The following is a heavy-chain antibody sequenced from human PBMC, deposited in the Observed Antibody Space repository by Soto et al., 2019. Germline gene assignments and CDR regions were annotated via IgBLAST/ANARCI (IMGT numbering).Heavy chain of an antibody. CDR3: AKGYEVSPPVASGWFSNYFYGVDV. V-gene: IGHV3-30*18. CDR1: GFSFSKYG. J-gene: IGHJ6*02. D-gene: IGHD6-19*01. Sequence: QVLLVESGGGVVRPGRSLRLSCGASGFSFSKYGMHWVRQAPGEGLEWLSLIWYDGSEKWYAESVKGRFTISRDNSKNSLYLQMHSLRGDDTAVYYCAKGYEVSPPVASGWFSNYFYGVDVWGRGTTVTVSS. CDR2: IWYDGSEK.